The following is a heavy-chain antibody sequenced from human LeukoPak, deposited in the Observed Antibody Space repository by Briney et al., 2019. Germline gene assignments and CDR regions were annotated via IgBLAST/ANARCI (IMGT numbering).Heavy chain of an antibody. CDR2: ISGSGGST. Sequence: GGSLRLSCAASGFTFSSYAMSWVRQAPGKGLEWVSAISGSGGSTYYADSVKGRFTISRDNSKNTLYLQKNSLRAEDTAVYYCARDKRTDSSGYYSDAFDIWAKGQWSPSLQ. CDR3: ARDKRTDSSGYYSDAFDI. D-gene: IGHD3-22*01. CDR1: GFTFSSYA. V-gene: IGHV3-23*01. J-gene: IGHJ3*02.